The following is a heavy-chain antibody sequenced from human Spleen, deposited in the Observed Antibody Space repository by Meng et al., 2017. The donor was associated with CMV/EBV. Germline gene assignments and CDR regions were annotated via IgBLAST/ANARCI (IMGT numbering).Heavy chain of an antibody. CDR2: ISASGYIT. CDR1: GFSISDYA. J-gene: IGHJ4*02. V-gene: IGHV3-23*01. D-gene: IGHD5-24*01. CDR3: AKAPTRRYYFDS. Sequence: CAASGFSISDYAMTWVLQAPGKGLDWVSVISASGYITFYAESVKGRFTIGRDTSKNTVYLQLNSLRAEDTAIYYCAKAPTRRYYFDSWGQGSLVTVSS.